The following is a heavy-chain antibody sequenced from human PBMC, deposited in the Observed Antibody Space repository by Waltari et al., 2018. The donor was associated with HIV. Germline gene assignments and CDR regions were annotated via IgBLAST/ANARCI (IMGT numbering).Heavy chain of an antibody. V-gene: IGHV3-7*01. Sequence: EVQLVESGGGLVQPGGSLRLSCAASGFTFSTYWMTWVRQAPGKGLEWLGNIKQDGSEKYYADSVKGRFTVSRDNNKKSLYLQMSSLRAEDTAVYYCARDLKDYDFWSPVDVWGQGTTVTVSS. CDR3: ARDLKDYDFWSPVDV. D-gene: IGHD3-3*01. CDR2: IKQDGSEK. J-gene: IGHJ6*02. CDR1: GFTFSTYW.